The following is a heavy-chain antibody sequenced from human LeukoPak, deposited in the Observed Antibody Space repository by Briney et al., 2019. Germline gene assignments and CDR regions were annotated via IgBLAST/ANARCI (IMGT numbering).Heavy chain of an antibody. D-gene: IGHD4-17*01. CDR1: GFTFNTYG. Sequence: PGGSLRLSCAASGFTFNTYGMNWVRQAPGKGLEWLSYIPSSGGSNYYADSVKGRFTISRDNAKNSLYLQMNSLRVEDTAVYYCARDAYGATFDAFDIWGRGTTVTVSS. J-gene: IGHJ3*02. V-gene: IGHV3-48*03. CDR2: IPSSGGSN. CDR3: ARDAYGATFDAFDI.